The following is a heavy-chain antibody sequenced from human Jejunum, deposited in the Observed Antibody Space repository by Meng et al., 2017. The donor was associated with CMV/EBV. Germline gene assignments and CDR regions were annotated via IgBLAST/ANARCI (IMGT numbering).Heavy chain of an antibody. D-gene: IGHD1-26*01. CDR2: VSYSGST. CDR3: ARRWEGLTWFDY. J-gene: IGHJ4*02. V-gene: IGHV4-59*01. CDR1: GDSIGTYC. Sequence: CIVSGDSIGTYCWSWIRQPPWKGLEWFWYVSYSGSTNYNSSLKSRVTLSVDTPKNQFSLKLNSVPAADTAVYFCARRWEGLTWFDYWGQGTLVTVSS.